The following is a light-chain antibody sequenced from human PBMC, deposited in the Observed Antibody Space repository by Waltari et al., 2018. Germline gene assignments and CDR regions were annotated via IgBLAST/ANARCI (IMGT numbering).Light chain of an antibody. CDR3: HSRDTSSTRV. J-gene: IGLJ2*01. CDR1: SLRRYY. V-gene: IGLV3-19*01. Sequence: SSELTQDPAVSVALGQTVRITCQGDSLRRYYASWYQQRPGQAPRLVLYGQSNRPSGFPDRFSGPISGSTLALTITGAQAGDEADYYCHSRDTSSTRVFGGGTRLTV. CDR2: GQS.